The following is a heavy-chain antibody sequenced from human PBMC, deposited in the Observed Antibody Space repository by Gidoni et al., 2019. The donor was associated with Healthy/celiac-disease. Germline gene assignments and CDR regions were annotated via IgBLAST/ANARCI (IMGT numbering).Heavy chain of an antibody. V-gene: IGHV3-43D*03. J-gene: IGHJ3*02. CDR3: AKDPGVRFLEGAFDI. CDR1: GFTFDDYA. CDR2: ISWDGGST. Sequence: EVQLVESGGVVVQPGGSLRLPCAASGFTFDDYAMHWVRQAPGKGLDWVSLISWDGGSTYYADSVKGRFTTSRDNSKTSLYLQMNSLIAEDTALYYFAKDPGVRFLEGAFDIWGQGTMVTVSS. D-gene: IGHD3-3*01.